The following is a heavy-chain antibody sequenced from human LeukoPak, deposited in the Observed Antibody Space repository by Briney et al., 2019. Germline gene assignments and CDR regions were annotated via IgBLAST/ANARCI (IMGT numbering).Heavy chain of an antibody. Sequence: PGGSLRLSCVVSGFSFSNYWMHWVRQAPGKGLVWVSRMNSDGSITSYAASVKGRFTISRDNAKNTLDLQMNSLRVEDTAVYYCARGIVGPTGDYWGQGTLVTVSS. CDR3: ARGIVGPTGDY. CDR2: MNSDGSIT. CDR1: GFSFSNYW. D-gene: IGHD1-26*01. V-gene: IGHV3-74*01. J-gene: IGHJ4*02.